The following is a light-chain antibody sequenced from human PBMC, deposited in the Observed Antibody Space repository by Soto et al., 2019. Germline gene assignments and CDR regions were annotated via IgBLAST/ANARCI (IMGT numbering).Light chain of an antibody. CDR1: SSDLGVYNY. Sequence: QSVLTQPASVSGSPGQSITISCTGSSSDLGVYNYVSWYQQHPGKAPKLMIYEVSNRPSGVPSRFSGSKSGNTASLTISGLQAEDEADYYCSSYSSSNTLPFGSGTKLTVL. CDR3: SSYSSSNTLP. V-gene: IGLV2-14*01. CDR2: EVS. J-gene: IGLJ1*01.